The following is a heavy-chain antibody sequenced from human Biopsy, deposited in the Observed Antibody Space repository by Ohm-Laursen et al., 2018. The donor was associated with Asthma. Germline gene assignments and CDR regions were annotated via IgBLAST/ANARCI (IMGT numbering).Heavy chain of an antibody. CDR1: GDAMSTSGSY. Sequence: GTLSLTCIVSGDAMSTSGSYWGWIRQSPGKGLEWIGSIYYSGRTYYNPSLESRVTISADTSKNHFSLKWTSVTAADTAVYYCARAVSSSSYWYFDLWGRGDLVTVSS. D-gene: IGHD6-6*01. CDR3: ARAVSSSSYWYFDL. J-gene: IGHJ2*01. V-gene: IGHV4-39*02. CDR2: IYYSGRT.